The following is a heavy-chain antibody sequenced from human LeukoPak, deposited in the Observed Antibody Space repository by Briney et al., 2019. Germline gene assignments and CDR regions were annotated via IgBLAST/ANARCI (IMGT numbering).Heavy chain of an antibody. CDR1: GGSISSGGYY. CDR3: ARDYLRGYSSSPDAFDI. CDR2: IYYSGST. Sequence: PSQTLSLTCTVSGGSISSGGYYWSWIRQHPGKGLEWIGYIYYSGSTYYSPSLKSRVTISVDTSKNQFSLKLSSVTAADTAVYYCARDYLRGYSSSPDAFDIWGQGTMVTVSS. V-gene: IGHV4-31*03. J-gene: IGHJ3*02. D-gene: IGHD6-13*01.